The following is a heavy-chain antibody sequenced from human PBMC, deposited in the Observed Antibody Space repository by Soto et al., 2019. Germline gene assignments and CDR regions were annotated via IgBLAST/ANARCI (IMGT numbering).Heavy chain of an antibody. D-gene: IGHD1-26*01. CDR1: GGSISSGGYY. CDR3: ARSGGSHYRNVFDI. J-gene: IGHJ3*02. V-gene: IGHV4-31*03. CDR2: IHYSGST. Sequence: QVQLQESGPGLVKPSQTLSLTCTVSGGSISSGGYYSSWIRQHPGKGLEWIGYIHYSGSTYYNPSRKSRVTISVDTSKNQFSVKLSSVTAADTAVYYCARSGGSHYRNVFDIWGQGTMVTVSS.